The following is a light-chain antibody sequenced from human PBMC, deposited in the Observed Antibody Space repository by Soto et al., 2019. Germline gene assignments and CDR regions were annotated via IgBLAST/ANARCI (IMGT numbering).Light chain of an antibody. Sequence: QSALTQPPSVSGAPGQRVIISCTGSSSNFGAGYDAHWYQHLPGTAPKLLIYYNSNRPSGVPDRFSGSKSDTSASLAITGLQAEDEADYYCQSYDSSLSAYVFGTGTKVTVL. CDR2: YNS. CDR1: SSNFGAGYD. CDR3: QSYDSSLSAYV. J-gene: IGLJ1*01. V-gene: IGLV1-40*01.